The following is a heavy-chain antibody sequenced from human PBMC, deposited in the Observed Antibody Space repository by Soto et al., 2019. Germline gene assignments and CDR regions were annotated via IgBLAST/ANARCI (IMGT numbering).Heavy chain of an antibody. Sequence: RASVKVSCKASGYTFSNYYMHWVRQAPGQGLEWMGIINPSGGSTSFAQKYQGRVTMTRDTSTSTVYMELSGLRSEDTAVYYCARTITMVRGVISFDYWGQGTQVTVSS. D-gene: IGHD3-10*01. CDR2: INPSGGST. V-gene: IGHV1-46*03. J-gene: IGHJ4*02. CDR3: ARTITMVRGVISFDY. CDR1: GYTFSNYY.